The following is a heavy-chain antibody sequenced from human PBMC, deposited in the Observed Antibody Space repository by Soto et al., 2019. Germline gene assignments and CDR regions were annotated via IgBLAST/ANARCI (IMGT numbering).Heavy chain of an antibody. CDR3: AHRGAGFVAFDI. D-gene: IGHD6-19*01. CDR2: IYWDDDK. Sequence: GFGPTLVNPTQTLTLTCTFSGFPLSTSGVGVGWIRQPPGKALEWLALIYWDDDKRYSPSLKSRLTITKDTSKNQVVLTMTNMDPVDTATYYCAHRGAGFVAFDIWGQGTMVTVSS. CDR1: GFPLSTSGVG. V-gene: IGHV2-5*02. J-gene: IGHJ3*02.